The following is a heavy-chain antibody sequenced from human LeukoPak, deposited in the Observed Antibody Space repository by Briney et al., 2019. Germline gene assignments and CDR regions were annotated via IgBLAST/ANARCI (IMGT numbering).Heavy chain of an antibody. CDR1: GFTFSNHW. Sequence: PGGSLRLSCAASGFTFSNHWMSWVRQAPGKGLEWVANINQDGSGKYYVDSVKGQFTIPRDNAKNSLYLQMNSLRAEHTAVYYCARKYSGFDYWGQGTLVTVSS. V-gene: IGHV3-7*01. J-gene: IGHJ4*02. CDR2: INQDGSGK. CDR3: ARKYSGFDY. D-gene: IGHD5-12*01.